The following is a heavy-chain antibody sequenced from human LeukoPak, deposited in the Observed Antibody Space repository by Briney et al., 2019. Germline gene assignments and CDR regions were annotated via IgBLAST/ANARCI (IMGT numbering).Heavy chain of an antibody. CDR1: GGSISSGDYY. CDR3: ARDREWELFLH. D-gene: IGHD1-26*01. CDR2: IYYSGST. Sequence: SQTLSLTCTVSGGSISSGDYYWSWIRQPPGKGLEWIGSIYYSGSTYYNPSLKSRVTISVDTSKNQFSLKLSSVTAADTAVYYCARDREWELFLHWGQGTLVTVSS. J-gene: IGHJ4*02. V-gene: IGHV4-39*07.